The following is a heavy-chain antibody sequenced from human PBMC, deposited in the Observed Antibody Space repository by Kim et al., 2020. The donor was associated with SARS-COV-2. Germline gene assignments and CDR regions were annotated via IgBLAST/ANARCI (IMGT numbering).Heavy chain of an antibody. Sequence: GGSLRLSCAASGFTFDDYAMHWVRQAPGKGLEWVSGISWNSGSIGYADSVKGRFTISRDNAKNSLYLQMNSLRAEDTALYYCAKGGGEGEQQLEGGFDY. V-gene: IGHV3-9*01. D-gene: IGHD6-13*01. CDR1: GFTFDDYA. CDR2: ISWNSGSI. CDR3: AKGGGEGEQQLEGGFDY. J-gene: IGHJ4*01.